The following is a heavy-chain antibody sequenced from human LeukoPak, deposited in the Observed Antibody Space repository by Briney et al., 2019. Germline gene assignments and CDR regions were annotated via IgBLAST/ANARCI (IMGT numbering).Heavy chain of an antibody. CDR3: TKHLLINNYYYYYMDV. Sequence: GGSLRLSCAASGFTFSSYAMSWVRQAPGKGLEWVSAISGSGGSTYYADSVKGRFTISRDSSKNTLYLQMNSLRAEDTAVYYSTKHLLINNYYYYYMDVWGKGTTVTVSS. J-gene: IGHJ6*03. CDR1: GFTFSSYA. V-gene: IGHV3-23*01. D-gene: IGHD3-16*01. CDR2: ISGSGGST.